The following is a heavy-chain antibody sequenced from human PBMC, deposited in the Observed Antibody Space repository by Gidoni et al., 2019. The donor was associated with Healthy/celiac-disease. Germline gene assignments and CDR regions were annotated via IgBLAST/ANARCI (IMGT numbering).Heavy chain of an antibody. Sequence: EVQLLVSGGGWGQPRGSLSLCCAGSGYTFRSHTMRWVRQRPGAGLGRGGVCVAAIRGRGGITYVADSVKGRCTISRDNSKNTLYLQMNSLRAEDTAVYYCAKDGEYSPVLGSFGVVINYYYMDVWGKGTTVTVSS. J-gene: IGHJ6*03. CDR2: IRGRGGIT. D-gene: IGHD3-3*01. CDR1: GYTFRSHT. CDR3: AKDGEYSPVLGSFGVVINYYYMDV. V-gene: IGHV3-23*01.